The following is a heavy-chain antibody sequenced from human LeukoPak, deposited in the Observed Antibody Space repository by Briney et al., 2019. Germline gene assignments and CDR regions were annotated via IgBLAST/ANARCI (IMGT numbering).Heavy chain of an antibody. V-gene: IGHV3-21*01. CDR1: GFTFSSYS. CDR3: ARDYVHCSSTSCPFDY. CDR2: ISSSSSYI. D-gene: IGHD2-2*01. Sequence: GGSLRLSCAASGFTFSSYSMNWVRQAPGKGLEWVSSISSSSSYIYYADSVKGRFTISRDNAKNSLYLQMNSLRAEDTAVYYCARDYVHCSSTSCPFDYWGQGTLVTVSS. J-gene: IGHJ4*02.